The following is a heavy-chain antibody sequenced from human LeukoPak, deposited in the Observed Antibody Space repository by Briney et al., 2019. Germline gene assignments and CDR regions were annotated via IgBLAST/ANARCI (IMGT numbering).Heavy chain of an antibody. V-gene: IGHV3-11*01. Sequence: GGSLRLSCAASGFTFSDYYMSWIRQAPGKGLEWVSYISSSGSTIYYADSVKGRFTISRDNAKNSLYLQMNSLRAEDTAVYYCARDTGSVVPAANDVWGKGTTVTVSS. CDR2: ISSSGSTI. J-gene: IGHJ6*04. CDR3: ARDTGSVVPAANDV. D-gene: IGHD2-2*01. CDR1: GFTFSDYY.